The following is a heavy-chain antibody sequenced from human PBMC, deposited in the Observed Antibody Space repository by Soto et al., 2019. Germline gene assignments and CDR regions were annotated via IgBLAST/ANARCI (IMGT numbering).Heavy chain of an antibody. CDR2: IIPIFGTA. CDR1: GGTFSSYA. CDR3: AQTTQNYYYYGMDV. Sequence: QVQLVQSGAEVKKPGSSVKVSCKASGGTFSSYAISWVRQAPGQGLEWMGGIIPIFGTANYAQKFHGRVTITADQSTSTAYMELSSLRSEDTAVYYCAQTTQNYYYYGMDVWGQGNTVTVAS. J-gene: IGHJ6*02. D-gene: IGHD2-15*01. V-gene: IGHV1-69*12.